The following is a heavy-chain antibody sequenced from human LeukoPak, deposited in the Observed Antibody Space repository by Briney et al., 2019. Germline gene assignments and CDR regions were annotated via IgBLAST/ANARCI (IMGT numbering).Heavy chain of an antibody. CDR2: ISYDGSNK. CDR1: GFTFSSYG. Sequence: GGSLRLSCAASGFTFSSYGMHGVRQAPGKGLEGVAVISYDGSNKYYVDSVKGRFTISREHSESTVYLQMNSLRAKDTAVYYCAKGEKRVFFGEISVRQKYNWFDTWGQGTLVTVSS. CDR3: AKGEKRVFFGEISVRQKYNWFDT. V-gene: IGHV3-30*18. J-gene: IGHJ5*02. D-gene: IGHD3-3*01.